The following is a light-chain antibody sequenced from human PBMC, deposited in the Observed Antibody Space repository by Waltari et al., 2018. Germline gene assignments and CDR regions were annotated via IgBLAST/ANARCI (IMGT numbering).Light chain of an antibody. CDR3: QHYLRLPVT. V-gene: IGKV3-20*01. J-gene: IGKJ1*01. CDR2: GAT. Sequence: VLTQSQGTLSLSVGERATISCSASESVSRALAWYQQKPGQAPRLLIYGATTRATGIPDRFRCSGSGTDFSLTISILEPDDFAVYYCQHYLRLPVTFGQGTTVEI. CDR1: ESVSRA.